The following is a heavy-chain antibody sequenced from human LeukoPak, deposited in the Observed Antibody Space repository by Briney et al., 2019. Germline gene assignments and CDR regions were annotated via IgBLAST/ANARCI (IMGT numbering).Heavy chain of an antibody. D-gene: IGHD3-22*01. CDR3: ARARFQTYYYDSSGYSGSNWFDP. J-gene: IGHJ5*02. CDR2: INHSGST. CDR1: GGSFSGYY. V-gene: IGHV4-34*01. Sequence: SETLSLTCAVYGGSFSGYYWSWIRQPPGKGLEWIGEINHSGSTNYNPSLKSRVTISVDTSKNQFSLKLSSVTAADTAVYYCARARFQTYYYDSSGYSGSNWFDPWGQGTLVTVSS.